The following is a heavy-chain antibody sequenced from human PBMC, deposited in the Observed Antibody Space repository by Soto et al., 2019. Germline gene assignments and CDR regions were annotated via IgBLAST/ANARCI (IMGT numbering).Heavy chain of an antibody. D-gene: IGHD4-4*01. CDR3: ARGIGGTVTTSDYYYGMDV. Sequence: ASVKVSCKASGGTFSSYAISWVRQAPGQGLEWMGGIIPIFGTANYAQKFQGRVTITADESTSTAYMELSSLRSEDTAVYYCARGIGGTVTTSDYYYGMDVWGQGTTVTVSS. V-gene: IGHV1-69*13. CDR1: GGTFSSYA. J-gene: IGHJ6*02. CDR2: IIPIFGTA.